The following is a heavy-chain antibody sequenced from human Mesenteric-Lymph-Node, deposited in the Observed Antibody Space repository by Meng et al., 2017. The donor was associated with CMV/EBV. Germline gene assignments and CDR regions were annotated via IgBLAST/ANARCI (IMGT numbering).Heavy chain of an antibody. D-gene: IGHD3-9*01. Sequence: GSVSRYNPYWGWIRQPPGKGLEWIGSVYYSGSTYYNSSLKSRLTMSIDTSKNQFSLKLSSVTAADTAVYYCARRASTGYIAGGWFDPWGQGTLVTVSS. J-gene: IGHJ5*02. V-gene: IGHV4-39*07. CDR3: ARRASTGYIAGGWFDP. CDR1: GSVSRYNPY. CDR2: VYYSGST.